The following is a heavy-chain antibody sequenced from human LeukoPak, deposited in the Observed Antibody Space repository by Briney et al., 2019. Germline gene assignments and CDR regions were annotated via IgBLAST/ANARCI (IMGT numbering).Heavy chain of an antibody. V-gene: IGHV1-2*02. CDR3: ARGRNYYDSSGYFVY. J-gene: IGHJ4*02. D-gene: IGHD3-22*01. Sequence: GASVKVSCKASGYTFTGYYMHWVRQAPGQGLEWMGWINPNSGGTNYAQKFQGRVTMTRDTSISTAYMELSRLRSDDTAVYYCARGRNYYDSSGYFVYWGQGTLVTDSS. CDR2: INPNSGGT. CDR1: GYTFTGYY.